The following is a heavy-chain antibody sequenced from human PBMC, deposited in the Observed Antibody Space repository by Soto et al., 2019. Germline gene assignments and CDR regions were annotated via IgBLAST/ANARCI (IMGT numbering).Heavy chain of an antibody. V-gene: IGHV4-28*01. J-gene: IGHJ4*02. Sequence: LRLSCAVSGYSISSSNWWGWIRQPPGKGLEWIGYIYYSGSTYYTPSLKSRVTMSVDTSNNQFSLRLNSVTAVDTAVYYCASKPNSRYYFDYWGQGTLVTVSS. D-gene: IGHD5-18*01. CDR3: ASKPNSRYYFDY. CDR2: IYYSGST. CDR1: GYSISSSNW.